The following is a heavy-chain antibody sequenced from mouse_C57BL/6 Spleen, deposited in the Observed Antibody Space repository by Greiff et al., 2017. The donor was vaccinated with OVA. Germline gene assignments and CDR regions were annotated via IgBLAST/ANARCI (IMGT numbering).Heavy chain of an antibody. J-gene: IGHJ4*01. CDR3: ARYYGSSGPMDY. Sequence: EVKLQESGPGLVKPSQSLSLTCSVTGYSITSGYYWNWIRQFPGNKLEWMGYISYDGSNNYNPSLKNRISITRDTSKNQFFLKLNSVTTEDTATYYCARYYGSSGPMDYWGQGTSVTVSS. D-gene: IGHD1-1*01. V-gene: IGHV3-6*01. CDR2: ISYDGSN. CDR1: GYSITSGYY.